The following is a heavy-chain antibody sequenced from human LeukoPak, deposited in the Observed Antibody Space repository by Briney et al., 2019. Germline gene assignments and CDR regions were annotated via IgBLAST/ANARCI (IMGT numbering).Heavy chain of an antibody. CDR2: ISSSSSYI. V-gene: IGHV3-21*01. CDR1: GGSISSSN. CDR3: ARDPYSGYDSYYYMDV. Sequence: GTLSLTCAVSGGSISSSNWWSWVRQPPGKGLEWVSFISSSSSYIYYADSVKGRFTISRDNAKNSLYLQMNSLRAEDTAVYYCARDPYSGYDSYYYMDVWGKGTTVTISS. D-gene: IGHD5-12*01. J-gene: IGHJ6*03.